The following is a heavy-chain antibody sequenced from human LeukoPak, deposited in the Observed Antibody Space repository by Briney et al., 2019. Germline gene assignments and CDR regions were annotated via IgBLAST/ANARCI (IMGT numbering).Heavy chain of an antibody. Sequence: GGSLRLSCAASRFTVATNHMNWVRQAPGKGLEWVSVIYNGDNIAYADSVKGRFTVSRDNSKNTLYLQMHSLRAEDTAVYFRARASRWLAFDTWGQGTLVTVSS. CDR2: IYNGDNI. V-gene: IGHV3-66*01. D-gene: IGHD6-19*01. CDR3: ARASRWLAFDT. J-gene: IGHJ4*02. CDR1: RFTVATNH.